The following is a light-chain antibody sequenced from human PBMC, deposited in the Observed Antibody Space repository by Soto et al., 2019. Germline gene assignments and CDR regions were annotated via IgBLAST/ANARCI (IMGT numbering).Light chain of an antibody. CDR2: GAS. CDR3: QHYGTSSYT. V-gene: IGKV3-20*01. Sequence: EIVLTQSPGTLSLSPGDRATLSCRAGQSVSSSYLAWYQEKPGQAPRLLIYGASNRATGIPDRFSGSVSGTDFTLTISRLEPEDFAVYHCQHYGTSSYTFGQGTKVEV. CDR1: QSVSSSY. J-gene: IGKJ2*01.